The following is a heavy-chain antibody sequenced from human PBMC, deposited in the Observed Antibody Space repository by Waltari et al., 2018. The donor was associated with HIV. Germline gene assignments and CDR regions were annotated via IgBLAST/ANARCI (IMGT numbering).Heavy chain of an antibody. CDR2: INHRRNT. V-gene: IGHV4-34*01. J-gene: IGHJ4*02. CDR1: GEPFDGYY. Sequence: QVQLQQWGAGLLKPSETLSLTCAVYGEPFDGYYWSWIRQPPGKRLEWLGEINHRRNTNYNPSLKSRLTRSVDASKNQFSLNLNSVTAADTGVYYCARRALWLRPVYYFDYWGQGALVTVSS. CDR3: ARRALWLRPVYYFDY. D-gene: IGHD5-12*01.